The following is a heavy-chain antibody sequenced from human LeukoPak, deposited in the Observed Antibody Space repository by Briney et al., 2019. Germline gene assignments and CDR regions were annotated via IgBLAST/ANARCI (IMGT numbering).Heavy chain of an antibody. CDR3: ARSPGDDYGDFGDY. V-gene: IGHV4-59*01. CDR2: VYSSGST. J-gene: IGHJ4*02. Sequence: SETLSLTCTVSGASISSYYWSWIRQPPGKGPEWIGYVYSSGSTDYNPSLKSRVTISVDTSKNQFSLKLTSVTAEDTAVYYCARSPGDDYGDFGDYWGQGTLVTVSS. D-gene: IGHD4-17*01. CDR1: GASISSYY.